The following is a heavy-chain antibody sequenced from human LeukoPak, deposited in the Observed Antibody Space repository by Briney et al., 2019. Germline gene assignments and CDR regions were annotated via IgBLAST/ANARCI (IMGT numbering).Heavy chain of an antibody. D-gene: IGHD1-1*01. CDR2: IYHSGSP. Sequence: SETLSLTCAVSGGSISSNNWWGWVRQPPGKGPEWIGEIYHSGSPNYNPSLKSRVTISVDKSRNHFSLNLSSVTAADTAVYYCARVNINNWHSCDYWGQGTLVTVSS. CDR3: ARVNINNWHSCDY. CDR1: GGSISSNNW. V-gene: IGHV4-4*02. J-gene: IGHJ4*02.